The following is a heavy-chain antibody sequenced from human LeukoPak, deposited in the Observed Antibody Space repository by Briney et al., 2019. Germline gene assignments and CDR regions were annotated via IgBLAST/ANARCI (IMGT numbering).Heavy chain of an antibody. Sequence: SETLSLTCTVSGGSISSSSYYWGWIRQPPGKGLEWIGSIYYSGSTYYNPSLKSRVTISVDTSKNQFSLKLSSVTAADTAVYYCARDKEGLTFDYWGQGTLVTVST. V-gene: IGHV4-39*07. D-gene: IGHD3-16*01. CDR2: IYYSGST. CDR1: GGSISSSSYY. J-gene: IGHJ4*02. CDR3: ARDKEGLTFDY.